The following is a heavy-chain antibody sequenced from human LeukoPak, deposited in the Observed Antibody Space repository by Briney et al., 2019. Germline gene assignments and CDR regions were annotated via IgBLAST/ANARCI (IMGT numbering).Heavy chain of an antibody. V-gene: IGHV3-23*01. CDR1: GFTFSSYE. Sequence: GGSLRLSCAASGFTFSSYEMNWVRQAPGKGLEWVSALSGSGGGTHYADAVKGRFTISRDSSKNTLYLQMNSLRAADTAVYYCAKGGGYSGDYVSAYWGQGTLVTVSS. J-gene: IGHJ4*02. CDR3: AKGGGYSGDYVSAY. CDR2: LSGSGGGT. D-gene: IGHD4-17*01.